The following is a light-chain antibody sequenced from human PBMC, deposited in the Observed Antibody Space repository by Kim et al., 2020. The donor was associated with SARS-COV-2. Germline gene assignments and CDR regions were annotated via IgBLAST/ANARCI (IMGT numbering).Light chain of an antibody. CDR1: QKINTN. Sequence: VSPGDSAPLPCRASQKINTNLAWYQQRPGQSPRLLISGASTRATGVPARFSGSGSGTEFTLTISSLQSEDFATYRCQQFHNWPQTFGQGTKVDIK. V-gene: IGKV3-15*01. J-gene: IGKJ2*01. CDR3: QQFHNWPQT. CDR2: GAS.